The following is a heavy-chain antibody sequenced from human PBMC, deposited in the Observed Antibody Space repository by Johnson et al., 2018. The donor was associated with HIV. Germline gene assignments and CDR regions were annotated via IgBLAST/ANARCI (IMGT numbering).Heavy chain of an antibody. CDR2: INWNGDST. J-gene: IGHJ3*02. Sequence: VQLVESGGGLVQPGGSLRLSCAASGFTFNEYGMSWVRQVSGKGLEWVSAINWNGDSTSYADSVKGRFTISRDNSKNTLYLQMNSLRAEYTAVYYCAKDRWVGVGDAFDIWGQGTMVTVSS. V-gene: IGHV3-20*04. CDR1: GFTFNEYG. D-gene: IGHD2-15*01. CDR3: AKDRWVGVGDAFDI.